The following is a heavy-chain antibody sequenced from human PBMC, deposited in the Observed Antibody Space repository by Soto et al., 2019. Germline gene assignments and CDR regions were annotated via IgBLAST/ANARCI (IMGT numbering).Heavy chain of an antibody. J-gene: IGHJ5*02. Sequence: SETLSLTCAVYGGSFSGYYWSWIRQPPGKGLEWIGEINHSGSTNYNPSLKSRVTISVDTSKNQFSPKLSSVTAADTAVYYCARGGIAARSEYRWFDPWGQGTLVTVSS. D-gene: IGHD6-6*01. V-gene: IGHV4-34*01. CDR2: INHSGST. CDR3: ARGGIAARSEYRWFDP. CDR1: GGSFSGYY.